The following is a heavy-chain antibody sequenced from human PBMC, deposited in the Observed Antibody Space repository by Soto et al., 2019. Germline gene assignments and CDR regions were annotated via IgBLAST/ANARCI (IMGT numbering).Heavy chain of an antibody. V-gene: IGHV1-18*01. D-gene: IGHD6-19*01. J-gene: IGHJ4*02. CDR2: ISTYNGNT. Sequence: QVQLVQSGAEVKKPGASVEVSCKASGYTFTAYGINWVRQAPGQGLEWMGWISTYNGNTKYPQKFQGRVTMTKDTSTTTAYMELRSLRSDDTAVYYCARGAGTTAGTFEHWGQGTLVTVSS. CDR1: GYTFTAYG. CDR3: ARGAGTTAGTFEH.